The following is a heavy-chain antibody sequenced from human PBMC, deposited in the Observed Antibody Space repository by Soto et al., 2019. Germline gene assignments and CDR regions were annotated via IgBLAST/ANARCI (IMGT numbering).Heavy chain of an antibody. CDR2: IYNSGRN. J-gene: IGHJ6*03. V-gene: IGHV4-59*01. D-gene: IGHD2-15*01. CDR3: AIDRAFCSGRSCFPPPYYYYYMDV. CDR1: GVSISSSY. Sequence: QVQLQESGPGLVKPSETLSLTCTVSGVSISSSYWSWIRQPPGKGLKWMGYIYNSGRNNYNPSLRSRVPIAVDTSKNQFSLGLSFVTAADTAVYYCAIDRAFCSGRSCFPPPYYYYYMDVWGKGTTVTVS.